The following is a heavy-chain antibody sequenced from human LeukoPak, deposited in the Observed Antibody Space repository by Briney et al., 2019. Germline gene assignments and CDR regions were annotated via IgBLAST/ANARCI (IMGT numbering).Heavy chain of an antibody. D-gene: IGHD3-3*01. CDR1: GYTFTSYG. CDR3: ARSDYDFWSGYYIGGGNFDY. V-gene: IGHV1-18*01. Sequence: ASVKVSCKASGYTFTSYGISWVRQAPGQGLEWMGWISAYNGNTNYAQKLQGRVTMTTDTSTSTAYMELRSLRSDDTAVYYCARSDYDFWSGYYIGGGNFDYWGQGTLVTVSS. J-gene: IGHJ4*02. CDR2: ISAYNGNT.